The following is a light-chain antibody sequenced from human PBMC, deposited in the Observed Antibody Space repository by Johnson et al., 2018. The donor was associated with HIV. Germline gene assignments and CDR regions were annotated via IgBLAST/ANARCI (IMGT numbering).Light chain of an antibody. CDR3: GTWDSSLSAYV. V-gene: IGLV1-51*01. Sequence: QSVLTQPPSVSAAPGQKVTISCSGSSSNIGNNYLSWYQQLPGTAPKLLIYDNNKRPSGIPDRFSASKSGTSATLGITGLQTGDEADYYCGTWDSSLSAYVFGTGTKVTVL. CDR2: DNN. CDR1: SSNIGNNY. J-gene: IGLJ1*01.